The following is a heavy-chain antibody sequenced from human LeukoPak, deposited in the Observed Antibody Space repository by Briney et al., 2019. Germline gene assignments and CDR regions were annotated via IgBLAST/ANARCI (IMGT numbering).Heavy chain of an antibody. V-gene: IGHV4-59*08. D-gene: IGHD3-10*01. J-gene: IGHJ4*02. CDR2: VHYSGTA. CDR3: ARLQGTMVRGVIEDY. CDR1: DGSITNYD. Sequence: SETLSLTCTVSDGSITNYDWSWVRQPPGKGLEFIGHVHYSGTANYNPSLRSRVTIFVDTSKNQFSLKLNSVTAADTAVYYCARLQGTMVRGVIEDYWGQGTLVTVSS.